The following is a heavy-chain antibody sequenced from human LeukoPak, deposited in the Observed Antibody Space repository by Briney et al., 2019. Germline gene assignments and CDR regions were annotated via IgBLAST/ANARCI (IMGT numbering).Heavy chain of an antibody. V-gene: IGHV1-69*13. CDR3: ARPNCSSTSCFMPYYFDY. Sequence: ASVKVSCKASGYTFTSYYMHWVRQAPGQGLEWMGGIIPIFGTANYAQKFQGRVTITADESTSTAYMELSSLRSEDTAVYYCARPNCSSTSCFMPYYFDYWGQGTLVTVSS. J-gene: IGHJ4*02. CDR2: IIPIFGTA. CDR1: GYTFTSYY. D-gene: IGHD2-2*01.